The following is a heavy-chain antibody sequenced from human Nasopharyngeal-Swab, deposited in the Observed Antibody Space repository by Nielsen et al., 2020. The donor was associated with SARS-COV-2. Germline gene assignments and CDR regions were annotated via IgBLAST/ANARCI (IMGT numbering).Heavy chain of an antibody. CDR1: GGSFSGYY. CDR3: ASGHIVATSSYFDY. CDR2: IIHSGST. V-gene: IGHV4-34*12. Sequence: SETLSLTCAVYGGSFSGYYWSWIRQPPGKGLEWIGEIIHSGSTNYNPSLKSRVTISVDTSKNQFSLKLSSVTAADTAVYYCASGHIVATSSYFDYWGQGTLVTVSS. D-gene: IGHD5-12*01. J-gene: IGHJ4*02.